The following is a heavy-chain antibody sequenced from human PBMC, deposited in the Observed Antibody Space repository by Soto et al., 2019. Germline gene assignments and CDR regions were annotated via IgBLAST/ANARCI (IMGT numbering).Heavy chain of an antibody. V-gene: IGHV1-69*02. Sequence: QVQLVQSGAEVKKPGSSVKVSCKASGGTFTSYIISWVRQAPGQGLEWMGRIIPVLGVVYYAQKFQGRVTITADTSTTTAYMDLSGLRSDDTAVYYCAQAPNPGSATPSYYGTDVWGQGTTVTVSS. CDR1: GGTFTSYI. J-gene: IGHJ6*02. D-gene: IGHD2-15*01. CDR2: IIPVLGVV. CDR3: AQAPNPGSATPSYYGTDV.